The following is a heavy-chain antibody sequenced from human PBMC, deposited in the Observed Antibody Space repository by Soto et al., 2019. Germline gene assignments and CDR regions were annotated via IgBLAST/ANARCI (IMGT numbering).Heavy chain of an antibody. CDR3: ARGSPRIAVAGMPPDRTPKNDYYGMDV. V-gene: IGHV4-34*01. D-gene: IGHD6-19*01. J-gene: IGHJ6*02. Sequence: SETLSLTCAVYGGSLSGYYWTWIRQPPGKGLEWIGEINHSGSTNYNPSLKSRVTISVDTSKNQCSLNLNSLTAADTAVYYCARGSPRIAVAGMPPDRTPKNDYYGMDVWGQGTTVTVS. CDR2: INHSGST. CDR1: GGSLSGYY.